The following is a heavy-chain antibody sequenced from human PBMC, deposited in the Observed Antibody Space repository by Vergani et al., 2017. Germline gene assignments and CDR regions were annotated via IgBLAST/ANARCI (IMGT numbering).Heavy chain of an antibody. V-gene: IGHV3-30*02. Sequence: QVQLVESGGGVVQPGGSLRLSCVASGFSFSSYGMHWVRVRQAPGKGLEWLSYLRYDGTTNHYADSVKGRFTTSRDNSKNTLFLQMNSLRTEDTAMYYCAKDRGASIGFDSWGQGTQVTVSS. CDR1: GFSFSSYG. CDR3: AKDRGASIGFDS. J-gene: IGHJ4*02. CDR2: LRYDGTTN. D-gene: IGHD2-2*01.